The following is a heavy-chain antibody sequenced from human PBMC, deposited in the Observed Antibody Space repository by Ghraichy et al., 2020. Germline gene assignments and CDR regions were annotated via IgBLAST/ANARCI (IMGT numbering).Heavy chain of an antibody. Sequence: GGSLRLSCEASGFTFSNYAMTWVRQAPGTGLEWVSVISANGASTYDADSVKGRFTISRDNSKNTLYLQMNSLRAEDTAMYYCTKSPASYCGGDCYSEYWGQGTLVTVSS. CDR1: GFTFSNYA. D-gene: IGHD2-21*02. V-gene: IGHV3-23*01. J-gene: IGHJ4*02. CDR2: ISANGAST. CDR3: TKSPASYCGGDCYSEY.